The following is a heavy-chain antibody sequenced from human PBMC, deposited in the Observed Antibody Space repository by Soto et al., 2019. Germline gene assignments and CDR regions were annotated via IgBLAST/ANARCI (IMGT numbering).Heavy chain of an antibody. J-gene: IGHJ5*02. D-gene: IGHD3-10*01. CDR3: ARARSVRRFGELLSFIDP. Sequence: HVQLQQWGAGRLKPSVTLSLTCAVYGQSVSVYYWSWIRQPPGKGLEWIGEINHSGSTNYNPSLKSRVTISVDTVKYRLSLKLVSVTAADTAVYYGARARSVRRFGELLSFIDPWGQGTLVTVSS. V-gene: IGHV4-34*01. CDR1: GQSVSVYY. CDR2: INHSGST.